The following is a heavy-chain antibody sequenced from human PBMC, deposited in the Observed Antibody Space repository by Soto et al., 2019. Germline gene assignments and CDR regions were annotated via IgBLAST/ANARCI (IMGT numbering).Heavy chain of an antibody. V-gene: IGHV1-69*01. J-gene: IGHJ4*02. CDR3: ARDLEFRDGNISHLDY. CDR2: IIPIIGTP. CDR1: GGTFRNHV. D-gene: IGHD3-10*01. Sequence: QVQLVQSGAEVKKPGSSVKVSCKASGGTFRNHVFNWVRQAPGQGLEWMGGIIPIIGTPNYAQKFQGRVTITADASTNTVYLDVSRLRSQDTAVYYCARDLEFRDGNISHLDYWGQGTLVTVSS.